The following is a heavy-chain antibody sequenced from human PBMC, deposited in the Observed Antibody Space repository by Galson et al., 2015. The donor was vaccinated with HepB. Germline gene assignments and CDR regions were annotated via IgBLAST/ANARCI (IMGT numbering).Heavy chain of an antibody. CDR1: GGSIIDYH. V-gene: IGHV4-59*01. CDR2: IYSDGSI. CDR3: ARGWKHSNYFFDY. Sequence: TLSLTCTVSGGSIIDYHWTWLRQSPGEGLEWLGYIYSDGSINYKPSLKSRLTISVDTPRNQFPLKLYSVTAADTAVYYCARGWKHSNYFFDYWGQGMLVTVSS. D-gene: IGHD4-11*01. J-gene: IGHJ4*02.